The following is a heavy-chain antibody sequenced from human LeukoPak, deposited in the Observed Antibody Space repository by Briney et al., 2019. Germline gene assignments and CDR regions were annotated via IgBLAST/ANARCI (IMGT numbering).Heavy chain of an antibody. CDR2: ISGSGGST. Sequence: GGSLRLSCAVSGFTFSSYAMSWVRQAPGKGLEWVSAISGSGGSTYYADSVKGRFTISRDNSKNTLYLQMNSLRAEDTAIYYCARARGSIFGVVTAFDYWGQGTLVTVSS. J-gene: IGHJ4*02. CDR1: GFTFSSYA. V-gene: IGHV3-23*01. CDR3: ARARGSIFGVVTAFDY. D-gene: IGHD3-3*01.